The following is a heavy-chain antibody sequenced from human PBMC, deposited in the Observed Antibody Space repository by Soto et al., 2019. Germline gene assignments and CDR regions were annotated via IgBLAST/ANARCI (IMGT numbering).Heavy chain of an antibody. CDR3: ARGGGSSGWFGIGAFDI. J-gene: IGHJ3*02. D-gene: IGHD6-19*01. CDR1: GYTFTNYG. Sequence: QGQLVQSGAEVKKPGASVKVSCKASGYTFTNYGISWVRQAPGQGLEWMGWISAYNGNTNYAQKLQGRVTTTTDTSTITAYMELRSLGSDDTAVYYCARGGGSSGWFGIGAFDIWGQGTMVTVSS. CDR2: ISAYNGNT. V-gene: IGHV1-18*01.